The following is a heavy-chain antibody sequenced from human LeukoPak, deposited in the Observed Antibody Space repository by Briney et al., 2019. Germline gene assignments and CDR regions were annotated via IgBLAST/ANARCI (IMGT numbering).Heavy chain of an antibody. Sequence: SETLPLICGVYGGSFSGYYWSWIRQPPGKGLEWIGEINYSGSTNYNPSLKSQVTISVDTSKNQFSLKLSSVTAADTAVYYCARGGRVAAAGPNNWFDPWGQGTLVTVSS. J-gene: IGHJ5*02. CDR3: ARGGRVAAAGPNNWFDP. V-gene: IGHV4-34*01. D-gene: IGHD6-13*01. CDR2: INYSGST. CDR1: GGSFSGYY.